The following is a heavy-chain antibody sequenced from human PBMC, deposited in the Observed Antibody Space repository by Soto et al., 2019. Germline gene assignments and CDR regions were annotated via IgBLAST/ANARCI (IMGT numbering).Heavy chain of an antibody. V-gene: IGHV4-61*01. CDR1: GASVSSSSYY. Sequence: SETLSLTCTVSGASVSSSSYYWGWIRQSPGKGLEWIGYIYYSGITDYNPSLKSRVTISIDTSKNKFSLKLNSVTAADTAVYYCAKRRGGNPDDWFDPWGQGTLVTVSS. J-gene: IGHJ5*02. CDR2: IYYSGIT. CDR3: AKRRGGNPDDWFDP. D-gene: IGHD2-15*01.